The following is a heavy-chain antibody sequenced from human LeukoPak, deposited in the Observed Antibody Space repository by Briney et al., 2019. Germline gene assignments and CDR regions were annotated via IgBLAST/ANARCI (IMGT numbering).Heavy chain of an antibody. J-gene: IGHJ4*02. D-gene: IGHD3-22*01. CDR1: GGSISSISSNNYH. CDR2: IYYSGST. V-gene: IGHV4-39*01. Sequence: SETLSLTCIVSGGSISSISSNNYHWGGIRQPPGKGLEWIGSIYYSGSTYYNPSLKSRVTISVDTSKNQFSLKLSSVTAADTAVYYCARHGPSPHGAYYYDSSGFDYWGQGTLVTVSS. CDR3: ARHGPSPHGAYYYDSSGFDY.